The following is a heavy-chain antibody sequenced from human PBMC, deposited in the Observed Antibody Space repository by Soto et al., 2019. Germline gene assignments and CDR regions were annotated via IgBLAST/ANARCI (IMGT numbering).Heavy chain of an antibody. CDR3: ARTLITMVRGVSGHFDY. CDR1: GYTFTSYA. Sequence: ASVKVSCKASGYTFTSYAMHWVRQAPGQRLEWMGWINAGNGNTKYSQKFQGRVTITRDTSASTAYMELSSLRSEDTAVYYCARTLITMVRGVSGHFDYWGPGTLVTVS. D-gene: IGHD3-10*01. V-gene: IGHV1-3*01. CDR2: INAGNGNT. J-gene: IGHJ4*02.